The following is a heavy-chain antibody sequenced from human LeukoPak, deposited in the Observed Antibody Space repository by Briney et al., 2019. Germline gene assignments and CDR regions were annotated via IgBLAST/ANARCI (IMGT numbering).Heavy chain of an antibody. CDR1: GYTLTELS. J-gene: IGHJ6*02. V-gene: IGHV1-24*01. Sequence: ASVNVSCMVSGYTLTELSMHWVRQAPGKGLEWMGGFDPEDGETIYAQKFQGRVTMTEDTSTDTAYMELSSLRSEDTAVYYCATGYLGYCSGGSCYSNYYYGMDVWGQGTTVTVSS. CDR2: FDPEDGET. CDR3: ATGYLGYCSGGSCYSNYYYGMDV. D-gene: IGHD2-15*01.